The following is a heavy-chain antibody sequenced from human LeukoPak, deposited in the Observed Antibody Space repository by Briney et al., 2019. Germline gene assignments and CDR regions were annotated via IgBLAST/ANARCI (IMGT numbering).Heavy chain of an antibody. Sequence: SETLSLTCTVSGGSISGFVWSWIRQPPGEGLDYIGFIHDTGTTNYNPLLKSRVTLSVDTSKNQFSLKLNSVTAADTAVYYCARLTKGEQWLAYYFDYWGQGALVTVSS. V-gene: IGHV4-59*08. CDR3: ARLTKGEQWLAYYFDY. D-gene: IGHD6-19*01. CDR1: GGSISGFV. CDR2: IHDTGTT. J-gene: IGHJ4*02.